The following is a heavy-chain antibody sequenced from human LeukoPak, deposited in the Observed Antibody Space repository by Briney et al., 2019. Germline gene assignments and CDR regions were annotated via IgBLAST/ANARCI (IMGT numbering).Heavy chain of an antibody. D-gene: IGHD1-1*01. CDR1: GFTFSNYG. J-gene: IGHJ4*02. Sequence: GSLRLSCAASGFTFSNYGMHWVRQTPGKGLEWVAFVQNDGSDKFFADSVKGRFTVSRYNSKNTLYLQMNSLRADDTAVYYCAKERQLEPFDCWGQGTLVTVSS. CDR3: AKERQLEPFDC. CDR2: VQNDGSDK. V-gene: IGHV3-30*02.